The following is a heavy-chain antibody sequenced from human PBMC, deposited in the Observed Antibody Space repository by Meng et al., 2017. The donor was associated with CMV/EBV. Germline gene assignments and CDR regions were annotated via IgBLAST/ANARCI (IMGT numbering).Heavy chain of an antibody. V-gene: IGHV3-30*04. CDR2: ISYDGSNK. CDR1: GFTFSSYA. D-gene: IGHD2-2*01. CDR3: ARSGYCSSTSCYEGWFDP. J-gene: IGHJ5*02. Sequence: LSLTCAASGFTFSSYAMHWVRQAPGKGLEWVAVISYDGSNKYYADSVKGRFTISRDNSKNTLYLQMNSLRAEDTAVYYCARSGYCSSTSCYEGWFDPWGQGTLVTVSS.